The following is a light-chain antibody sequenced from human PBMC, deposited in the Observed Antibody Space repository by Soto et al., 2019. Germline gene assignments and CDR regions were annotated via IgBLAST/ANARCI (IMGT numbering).Light chain of an antibody. Sequence: DIQMTQSPSSLSASVGDRVTITCRASQSISSYLNWYQQKPGKAPKLLIYAASSLQSGLPSRFSGNGSGTDFPLTISSLQHEDFANYYCQQSYSTPLTFGGGNKVEIK. V-gene: IGKV1-39*01. J-gene: IGKJ4*01. CDR2: AAS. CDR1: QSISSY. CDR3: QQSYSTPLT.